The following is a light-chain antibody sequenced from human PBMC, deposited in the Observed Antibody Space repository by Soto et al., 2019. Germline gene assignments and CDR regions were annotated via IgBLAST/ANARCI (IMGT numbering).Light chain of an antibody. CDR3: LQYENLCAT. Sequence: DIQMTQSPSYLSASVGXXVTXPCQAGQDISHYLNWDQQKPGTAPEXXRDKASYLETLGPSKFSGCGSGTNFTFTSSSLHPVGIATYSCLQYENLCATFGGGTKVDIK. CDR1: QDISHY. J-gene: IGKJ4*01. V-gene: IGKV1-33*01. CDR2: KAS.